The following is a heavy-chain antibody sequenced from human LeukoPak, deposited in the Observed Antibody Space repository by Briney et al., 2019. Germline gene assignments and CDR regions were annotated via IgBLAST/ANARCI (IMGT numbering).Heavy chain of an antibody. CDR1: GFALYKYN. CDR2: ITAFNGNT. Sequence: ASVKVSCKASGFALYKYNIVWVRQAPGQGLEWVGWITAFNGNTNYAQKVQGRVTMTTDTSTSTSYMELRNLRSDDTAVYYCARNTYGYKFSMDVWGKGTTVIISS. V-gene: IGHV1-18*04. J-gene: IGHJ6*03. CDR3: ARNTYGYKFSMDV. D-gene: IGHD5-24*01.